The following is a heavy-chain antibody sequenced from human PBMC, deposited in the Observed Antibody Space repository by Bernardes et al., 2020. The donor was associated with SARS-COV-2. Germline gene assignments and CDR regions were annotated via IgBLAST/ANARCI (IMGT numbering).Heavy chain of an antibody. Sequence: GGSLRLSFASSRFTFRSYGLSWVLPSPGKGLEWVAHIQGDGSQRSSVDSVRGRFTTSRDNTRTSVFLQMESLRAEDTAVYYCARDVGGTDWRFAFDVWGPVTMVHVSS. V-gene: IGHV3-7*01. CDR3: ARDVGGTDWRFAFDV. J-gene: IGHJ3*01. CDR2: IQGDGSQR. CDR1: RFTFRSYG. D-gene: IGHD3-9*01.